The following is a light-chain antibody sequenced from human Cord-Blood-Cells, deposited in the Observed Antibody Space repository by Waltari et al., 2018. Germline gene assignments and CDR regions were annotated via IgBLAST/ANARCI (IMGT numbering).Light chain of an antibody. CDR3: QSYDSSLSGL. V-gene: IGLV1-40*01. CDR2: GNS. Sequence: QSVLTQPPSVSGAPGQRVPISSTGSSSNIGAGYDVHWYQQLPGTAPKLLIYGNSNRPSGVPDRFSGSKSGTSASLAITGLQAEDEADYYCQSYDSSLSGLFGGGTKLTVL. J-gene: IGLJ3*02. CDR1: SSNIGAGYD.